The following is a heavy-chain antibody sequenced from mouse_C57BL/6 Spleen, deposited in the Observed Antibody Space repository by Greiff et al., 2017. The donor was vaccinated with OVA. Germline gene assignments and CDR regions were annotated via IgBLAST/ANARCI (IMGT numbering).Heavy chain of an antibody. CDR3: AGLPDCSGSSHWYFDV. D-gene: IGHD1-1*01. V-gene: IGHV1-52*01. Sequence: VQLQQPGAELVRPGSSVKLSCKASGYTFTSYWMHWVKQRPIQGLEWIGNIDPSDSETNYNQKFKDKATLTADKSSSTAYMQLSSLTSEDSAVYYCAGLPDCSGSSHWYFDVWGTGTTVTVSS. CDR2: IDPSDSET. CDR1: GYTFTSYW. J-gene: IGHJ1*03.